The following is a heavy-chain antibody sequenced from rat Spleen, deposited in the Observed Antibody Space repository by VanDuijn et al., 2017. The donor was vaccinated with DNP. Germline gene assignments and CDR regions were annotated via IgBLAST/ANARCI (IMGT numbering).Heavy chain of an antibody. V-gene: IGHV5S11*01. J-gene: IGHJ4*01. D-gene: IGHD1-5*01. CDR3: TRHGEVHLRYAMDA. Sequence: EVQLVESGGGLVQSGRSLKLSCAASGFTFSDYYMAWVRQAPTKGLEWVAYIGSDGYAPYYGDSVKGRFTVSRDNTKSTLYLQMDSLRSEETATYYCTRHGEVHLRYAMDAWGQGTSVTVSS. CDR1: GFTFSDYY. CDR2: IGSDGYAP.